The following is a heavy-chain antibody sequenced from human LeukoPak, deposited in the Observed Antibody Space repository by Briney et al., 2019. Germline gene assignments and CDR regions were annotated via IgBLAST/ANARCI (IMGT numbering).Heavy chain of an antibody. J-gene: IGHJ6*03. CDR2: TYTSGST. D-gene: IGHD4-11*01. CDR3: ASQNFYSNYDPYYYYYMDV. V-gene: IGHV4-4*07. Sequence: SETLSLTCTVSGGSISSYYWSWIRQPAGKGLEWIGRTYTSGSTNYNPSLKSRVTMSVDTSKNQFSLKLSSVTAADTAVYYCASQNFYSNYDPYYYYYMDVWGKGTTVTVSS. CDR1: GGSISSYY.